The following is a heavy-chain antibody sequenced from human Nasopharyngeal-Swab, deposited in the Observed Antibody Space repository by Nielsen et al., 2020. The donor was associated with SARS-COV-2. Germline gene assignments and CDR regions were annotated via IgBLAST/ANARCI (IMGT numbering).Heavy chain of an antibody. CDR3: ARGAYYDSRGAFDI. Sequence: SETLSLTCALSGDSVSSSSAAWNWIRQSPSRGLEWLGRTYYRSKWYNDYAVSVKSRITINPDTSKNQFSLHLNSVTPEDTAVYYCARGAYYDSRGAFDIWGQGTMVTVSS. CDR2: TYYRSKWYN. J-gene: IGHJ3*02. V-gene: IGHV6-1*01. D-gene: IGHD3-22*01. CDR1: GDSVSSSSAA.